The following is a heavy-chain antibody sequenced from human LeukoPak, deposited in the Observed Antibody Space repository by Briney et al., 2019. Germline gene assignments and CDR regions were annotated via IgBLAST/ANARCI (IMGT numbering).Heavy chain of an antibody. CDR2: ISYDGSNK. J-gene: IGHJ4*02. V-gene: IGHV3-30*18. CDR3: AKGGSGMVRGGDY. CDR1: GFTFSSYG. Sequence: PGGSLRLSCAASGFTFSSYGMHWFRQAPGKGLEWVAVISYDGSNKYYVDSVKGRFTISRDNSKNTLYLQMNSLRAEDTAVYYCAKGGSGMVRGGDYWGQGTLVTVSS. D-gene: IGHD3-10*01.